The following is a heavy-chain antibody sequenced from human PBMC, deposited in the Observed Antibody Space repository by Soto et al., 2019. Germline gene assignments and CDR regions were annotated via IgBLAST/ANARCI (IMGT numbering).Heavy chain of an antibody. D-gene: IGHD5-18*01. CDR2: INHSGST. CDR3: ARRRGYSDGWRNYFAY. CDR1: GGSFSGYY. J-gene: IGHJ4*02. V-gene: IGHV4-34*01. Sequence: ETLSLTCAVYGGSFSGYYWSWIRQPPGKGLEWIGEINHSGSTNYNPSLKSRVTISVDTSKNQFSLKLSSVTAADTAVYYCARRRGYSDGWRNYFAYWGQGTLVTGSS.